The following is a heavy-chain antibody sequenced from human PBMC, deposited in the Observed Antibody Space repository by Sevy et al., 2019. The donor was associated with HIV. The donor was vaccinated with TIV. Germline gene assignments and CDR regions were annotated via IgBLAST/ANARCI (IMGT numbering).Heavy chain of an antibody. D-gene: IGHD2-8*01. V-gene: IGHV3-23*01. J-gene: IGHJ4*02. CDR1: GFAFYDYS. CDR3: AREGCTRPHDY. CDR2: LSFGCGKI. Sequence: GGSLRLPCAASGFAFYDYSMSWIHQAPGKGLEWVATLSFGCGKINYADSVKGRFTISRDNSKNSFYLQMDNLRVEDTALYYCAREGCTRPHDYWGQGTRVTVSS.